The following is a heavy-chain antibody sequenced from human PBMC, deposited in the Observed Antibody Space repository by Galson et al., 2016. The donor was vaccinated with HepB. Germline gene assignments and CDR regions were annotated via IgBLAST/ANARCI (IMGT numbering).Heavy chain of an antibody. D-gene: IGHD3-3*01. V-gene: IGHV3-30*03. Sequence: SLRLSCASSGFNLNNYVIHWVRQAPGQGLEWVTIISTDGSDDRYADSVKGRFTISRDNSKNTVFLHLDSLGTEDKGVYYCARDAGTIFDVRNHHFDQWGQGTLVSVAS. CDR1: GFNLNNYV. CDR3: ARDAGTIFDVRNHHFDQ. CDR2: ISTDGSDD. J-gene: IGHJ5*02.